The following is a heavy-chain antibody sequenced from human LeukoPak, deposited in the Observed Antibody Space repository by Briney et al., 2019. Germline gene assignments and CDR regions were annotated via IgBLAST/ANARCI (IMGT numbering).Heavy chain of an antibody. D-gene: IGHD6-19*01. CDR2: TNSDGSST. Sequence: GGSLRLSCAASGFTFSNSWIHWVRQAPGKGLVWVSRTNSDGSSTNYADSVKGRFTISRDNAKNTLYLQMNSLRAEDTGVYYCGRDYGGGWSHIDYWGQGTLVTVSS. CDR1: GFTFSNSW. V-gene: IGHV3-74*01. J-gene: IGHJ4*02. CDR3: GRDYGGGWSHIDY.